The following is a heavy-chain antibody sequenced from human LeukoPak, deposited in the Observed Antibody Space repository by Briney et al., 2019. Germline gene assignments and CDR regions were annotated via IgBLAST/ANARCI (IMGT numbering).Heavy chain of an antibody. V-gene: IGHV4-30-2*01. CDR3: ARGGGGDFDY. CDR1: GGSISSGGYS. Sequence: SETLSLTCAVSGGSISSGGYSWSWIRQPPGKGLEWIGYIYHSGSTYYNPSLKSRVTISIDRSKNQFSLKLSSVTAADTAVYYCARGGGGDFDYWGQGTLVTVSS. CDR2: IYHSGST. D-gene: IGHD2-21*01. J-gene: IGHJ4*02.